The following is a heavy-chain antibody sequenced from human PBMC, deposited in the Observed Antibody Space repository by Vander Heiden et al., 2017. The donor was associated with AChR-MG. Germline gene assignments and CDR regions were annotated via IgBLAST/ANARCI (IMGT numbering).Heavy chain of an antibody. V-gene: IGHV3-23*01. CDR2: ISGSGGST. J-gene: IGHJ4*02. D-gene: IGHD5-12*01. Sequence: EGQLLESGGGLVQPGGSLRLSCAASGFTFSSYAMSWVRQAPGNGLEWVSAISGSGGSTYYADSVKGRFTISRDNSKNTLYLQMNSLRAEDTAVYYCATVGSRRDGYKVRFDYWGQGTLVTVSS. CDR3: ATVGSRRDGYKVRFDY. CDR1: GFTFSSYA.